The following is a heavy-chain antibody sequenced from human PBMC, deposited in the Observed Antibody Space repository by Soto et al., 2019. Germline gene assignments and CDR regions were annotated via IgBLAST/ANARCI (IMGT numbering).Heavy chain of an antibody. J-gene: IGHJ6*03. D-gene: IGHD3-9*01. Sequence: QVQLVQSGAEVKKPGSSVKVSCKASGGTFSSYTISWERQAPGQGPEWMGRIIPILGIANYAQKFQGRVTITANKSTSTDYMELSSLRSEDTAVYYCARAPQYYDILTGAYYYYYMDVWGKGTTVTFSS. CDR1: GGTFSSYT. CDR2: IIPILGIA. CDR3: ARAPQYYDILTGAYYYYYMDV. V-gene: IGHV1-69*02.